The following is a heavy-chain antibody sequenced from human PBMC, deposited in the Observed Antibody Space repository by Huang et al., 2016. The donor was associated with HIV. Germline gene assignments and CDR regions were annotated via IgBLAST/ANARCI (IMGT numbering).Heavy chain of an antibody. CDR1: GYIYSKYG. V-gene: IGHV1-18*01. J-gene: IGHJ4*02. CDR3: TRDGILGVGSYHD. CDR2: SSAKNANR. Sequence: QVQLVQSGAEVKKPGASVKVSCKTSGYIYSKYGLSWGREALGKGRERMGRSSAKNANRKYAQRCQDRVKMTRETSTKTAYMELRGLRRDDTALYYCTRDGILGVGSYHDWGQGTPVNVSS. D-gene: IGHD3-10*01.